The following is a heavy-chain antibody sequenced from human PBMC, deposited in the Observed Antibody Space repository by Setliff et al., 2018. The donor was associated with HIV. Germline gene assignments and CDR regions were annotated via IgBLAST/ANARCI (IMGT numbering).Heavy chain of an antibody. CDR3: ATDNGPSYSMDI. J-gene: IGHJ6*02. Sequence: GGSLRLSCAASGFTFNNAWMNWVRQAPGKGLEWLGRIKKSSDGGKTDYASPVKGRFTISRDDSKNTLYLQMNSLKTDDTGVYFCATDNGPSYSMDIWGQGTTVTVSS. D-gene: IGHD2-21*01. CDR1: GFTFNNAW. CDR2: IKKSSDGGKT. V-gene: IGHV3-15*01.